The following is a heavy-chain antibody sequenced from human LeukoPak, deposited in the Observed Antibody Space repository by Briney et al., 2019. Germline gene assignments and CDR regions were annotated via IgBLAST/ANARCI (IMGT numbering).Heavy chain of an antibody. CDR1: GFTFDDYA. D-gene: IGHD6-6*01. V-gene: IGHV3-9*01. CDR2: ISWNSGSI. Sequence: GRSLRLSCAASGFTFDDYAMHWVRQAPGKGLEWVSGISWNSGSIGYADSVKGRFTISRDNAKNSLYLQMNSLRAEDTALYYCANGLGDYWGQGTLVTVSS. CDR3: ANGLGDY. J-gene: IGHJ4*02.